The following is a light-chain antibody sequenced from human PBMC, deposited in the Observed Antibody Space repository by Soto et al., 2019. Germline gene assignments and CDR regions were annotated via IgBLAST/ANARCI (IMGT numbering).Light chain of an antibody. CDR2: AAS. CDR3: QQSYSTLPT. Sequence: DIQMTQSPSSLSASVGVRVTITCRASQSISSYLNWYQQKPGKAPKLLIYAASSLQSGVPSRFSGSGAGTDFTRTISSLQPEDFATYYCQQSYSTLPTFGQGTRLEIK. V-gene: IGKV1-39*01. CDR1: QSISSY. J-gene: IGKJ5*01.